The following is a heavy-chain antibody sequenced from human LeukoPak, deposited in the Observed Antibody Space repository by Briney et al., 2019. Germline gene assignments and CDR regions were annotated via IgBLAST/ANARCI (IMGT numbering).Heavy chain of an antibody. CDR1: GFTFSNYN. J-gene: IGHJ3*02. D-gene: IGHD3-10*01. V-gene: IGHV3-15*01. CDR2: IKSKTDGGTT. Sequence: PGGSLRLSCAASGFTFSNYNMNWVRQAPGKGLEWVGRIKSKTDGGTTDYAAPVKGRFTISRDDSKNTLYLQMNSLKTEDTAVYYCTTDWWVRGVRNAFDIWGQETMVTVSS. CDR3: TTDWWVRGVRNAFDI.